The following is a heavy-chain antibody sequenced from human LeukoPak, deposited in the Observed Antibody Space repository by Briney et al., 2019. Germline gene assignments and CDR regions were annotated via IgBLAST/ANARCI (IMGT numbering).Heavy chain of an antibody. J-gene: IGHJ6*02. CDR3: ARDLGSGSNYRYYFGMDV. V-gene: IGHV3-48*03. Sequence: PGGSLRLSCAASGFTFSGYEMNWVRQAPGKGLEWVSYISSSGNTIYYVDSVKGRFTISRDNAKNSLYLQMNSLRAEDTAVYYCARDLGSGSNYRYYFGMDVWGQGTTVTVSS. D-gene: IGHD1-26*01. CDR2: ISSSGNTI. CDR1: GFTFSGYE.